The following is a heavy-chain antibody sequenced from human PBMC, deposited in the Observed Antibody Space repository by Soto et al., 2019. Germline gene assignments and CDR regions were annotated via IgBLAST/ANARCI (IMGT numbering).Heavy chain of an antibody. V-gene: IGHV3-74*01. CDR3: ARVSPYSSSWYLREQCCYYYGMDV. J-gene: IGHJ6*02. CDR1: GCTFSGYG. CDR2: FNRHGSST. Sequence: GPLRPPCSASGCTFSGYGLHWFRRAAGKGLVWVSRFNRHGSSTSYADSEKGRFTSSRDNAKNSLYLQMNSFRAEDTAVYYCARVSPYSSSWYLREQCCYYYGMDVWGQGTKVTVYS. D-gene: IGHD6-13*01.